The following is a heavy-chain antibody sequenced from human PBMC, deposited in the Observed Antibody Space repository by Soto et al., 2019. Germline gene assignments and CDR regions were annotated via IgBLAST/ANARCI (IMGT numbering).Heavy chain of an antibody. J-gene: IGHJ3*02. V-gene: IGHV4-31*03. CDR3: ARAMTTVDPAFDI. Sequence: SETLSLTCTVSGGSISSGGYYWSWIRQHPGKGLEWIGYIYYSGSTYYNPSLKSRVTISVDTSKNQFSLKLSSVTAADTAVYYCARAMTTVDPAFDIWGQGTMVTVSS. CDR1: GGSISSGGYY. D-gene: IGHD4-17*01. CDR2: IYYSGST.